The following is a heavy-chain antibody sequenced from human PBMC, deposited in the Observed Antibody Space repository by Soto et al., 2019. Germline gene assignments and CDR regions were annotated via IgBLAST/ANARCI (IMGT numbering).Heavy chain of an antibody. CDR3: ARDQGYYDSSGYCLDY. V-gene: IGHV3-30-3*01. J-gene: IGHJ4*02. CDR2: ISYDGSNK. CDR1: GLTFSSYA. Sequence: GGSLRLSCAASGLTFSSYAMHWVRQAPGKGLEWVAVISYDGSNKYYADSVKGRFTISRDNSKNTLYLQMNSLRAEDTAVYYCARDQGYYDSSGYCLDYWGQGTLVTVSS. D-gene: IGHD3-22*01.